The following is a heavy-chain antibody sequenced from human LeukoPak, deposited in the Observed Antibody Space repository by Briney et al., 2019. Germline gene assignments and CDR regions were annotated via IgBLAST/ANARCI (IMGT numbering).Heavy chain of an antibody. J-gene: IGHJ4*02. CDR2: ISSSSNTI. D-gene: IGHD3-22*01. Sequence: PGGSLRLSCAASGFTFSSNSMNWVRQAPGKGLEWVSHISSSSNTIYYADSVKGRFTISRDNAKNSLFLQMNSLRGEDTAVYYCARKFRGSSGFFDYWGQRTRVTVSS. CDR1: GFTFSSNS. V-gene: IGHV3-48*04. CDR3: ARKFRGSSGFFDY.